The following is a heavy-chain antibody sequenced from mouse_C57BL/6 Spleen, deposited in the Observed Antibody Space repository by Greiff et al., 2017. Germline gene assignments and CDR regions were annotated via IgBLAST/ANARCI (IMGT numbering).Heavy chain of an antibody. CDR1: GYTFTDYY. J-gene: IGHJ3*01. Sequence: EVQLQQSGPELVKPGASVKISCKASGYTFTDYYMNWVKQSHGKSLEWIGDINPNNGGTSYNQKFKGKATFTVDKSSSTAYMELRSLTSEDSAVYYCARGAYGNYAPFAYWGQGTLVTVSA. CDR2: INPNNGGT. CDR3: ARGAYGNYAPFAY. D-gene: IGHD2-10*02. V-gene: IGHV1-26*01.